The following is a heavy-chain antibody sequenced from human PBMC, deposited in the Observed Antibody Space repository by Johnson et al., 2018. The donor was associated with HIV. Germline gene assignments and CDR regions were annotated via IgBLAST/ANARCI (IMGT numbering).Heavy chain of an antibody. V-gene: IGHV3-30-3*01. CDR1: GFTFSSYA. Sequence: VQLVESGGGVVQPGRSLRLSCAASGFTFSSYAMHWVRQAPGKGLEWVAVISYDGSNKYYADSVKGRFTISRDNSKNTLYLQMNSLRAEETAVYYCARSVHGACGGDCDWGGDDAFDIWGQGTMVTVSS. CDR2: ISYDGSNK. CDR3: ARSVHGACGGDCDWGGDDAFDI. J-gene: IGHJ3*02. D-gene: IGHD2-21*02.